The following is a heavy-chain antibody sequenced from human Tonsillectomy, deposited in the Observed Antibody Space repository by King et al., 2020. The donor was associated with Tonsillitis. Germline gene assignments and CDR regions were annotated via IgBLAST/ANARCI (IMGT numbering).Heavy chain of an antibody. CDR2: LSYDGGDK. CDR1: GFLFKSFG. D-gene: IGHD3-16*01. CDR3: AKEGAGPFDS. J-gene: IGHJ4*02. V-gene: IGHV3-30*18. Sequence: VQLVESGGGVVQPGGSLRLSCEASGFLFKSFGMHWVRQAPGKGLEWVATLSYDGGDKYYAESVKGRFTISRDNSVHTLYLQMTTLRREDTAIYYCAKEGAGPFDSWGRGTLVTVSA.